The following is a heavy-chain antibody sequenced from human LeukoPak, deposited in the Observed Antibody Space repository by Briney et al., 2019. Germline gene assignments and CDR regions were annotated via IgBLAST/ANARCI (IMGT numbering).Heavy chain of an antibody. CDR3: TTRGYDGEYYFDY. Sequence: GSLRLSCAASGFTFSGSAMHWVRQASGKGLEWVGRIRSKANSYATAYAASVKGRFTISRDDSKNTAYLQMNSLKTEDTAVYYCTTRGYDGEYYFDYWGQGTLVTVSS. CDR1: GFTFSGSA. D-gene: IGHD5-12*01. V-gene: IGHV3-73*01. CDR2: IRSKANSYAT. J-gene: IGHJ4*02.